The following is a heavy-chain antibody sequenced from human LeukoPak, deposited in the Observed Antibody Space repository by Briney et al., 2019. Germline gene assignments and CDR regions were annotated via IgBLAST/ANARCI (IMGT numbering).Heavy chain of an antibody. CDR1: GFTFSSDW. Sequence: GGSLRLSSAASGFTFSSDWMSCVRQGPGKGREWVANIKQDGSEKNYVDSVKGRFTISRDNAKNSLYLQMNSLRAEDMAVYYCARAVYDSSGLGNYWGQGTQVTVSS. D-gene: IGHD3-22*01. CDR2: IKQDGSEK. J-gene: IGHJ4*02. V-gene: IGHV3-7*01. CDR3: ARAVYDSSGLGNY.